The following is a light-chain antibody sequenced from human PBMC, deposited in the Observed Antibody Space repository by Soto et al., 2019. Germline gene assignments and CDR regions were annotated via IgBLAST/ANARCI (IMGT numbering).Light chain of an antibody. CDR1: SSDVGGYDH. CDR2: DVA. V-gene: IGLV2-11*01. CDR3: CSSADSYTFI. J-gene: IGLJ1*01. Sequence: QSVLTQPRSVSGSPGQSVTISCTGTSSDVGGYDHVSWYQYHPDKAPKLIIYDVAKRPSGVPGRFSGSKSGNTASLTTSGLQAEDGADYYCCSSADSYTFIFATGTKVTV.